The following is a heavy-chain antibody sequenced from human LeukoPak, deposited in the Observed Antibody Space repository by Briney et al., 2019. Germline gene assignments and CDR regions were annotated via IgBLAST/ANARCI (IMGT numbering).Heavy chain of an antibody. Sequence: SETLSLTCAVSGGSISSSNWWSWVRQPPGKGLEWIGEIYHSGSTNYNPSLKSRVTISVDKSKNQFSLTLSSVTAADTAVYYCAREEYYYDSSGYSYYFDYWGQGTLVTVSS. J-gene: IGHJ4*02. CDR2: IYHSGST. D-gene: IGHD3-22*01. V-gene: IGHV4-4*02. CDR3: AREEYYYDSSGYSYYFDY. CDR1: GGSISSSNW.